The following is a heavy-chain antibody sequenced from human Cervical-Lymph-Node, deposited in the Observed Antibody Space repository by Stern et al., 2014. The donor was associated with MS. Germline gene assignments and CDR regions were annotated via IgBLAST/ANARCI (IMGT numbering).Heavy chain of an antibody. CDR2: IKTYTGTP. D-gene: IGHD1-1*01. CDR1: GYKFISSS. CDR3: TTQGARGFGLSPTTY. V-gene: IGHV7-4-1*02. J-gene: IGHJ4*02. Sequence: QVQLVQSGSELKKPGASVKVSCKASGYKFISSSINWVRQAPGKGLEWMAWIKTYTGTPTYGQDFTGRVVCSLDTSVTTAYLQISTLKAEDTALYYCTTQGARGFGLSPTTYWGQGTLVTVSS.